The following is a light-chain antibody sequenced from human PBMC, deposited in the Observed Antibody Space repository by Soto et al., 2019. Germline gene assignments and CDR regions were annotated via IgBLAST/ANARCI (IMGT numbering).Light chain of an antibody. J-gene: IGLJ2*01. Sequence: QSVLTQPPSASGTPGQRVTISCSGSSSNIGGNTVNWYQQRPGTAPKLLIYGNNQRPSGVPDRFSGSKSGTSASLAISGLQSEDEADYYCATWDDSLNGAVFGGGTKLTVL. CDR1: SSNIGGNT. V-gene: IGLV1-44*01. CDR2: GNN. CDR3: ATWDDSLNGAV.